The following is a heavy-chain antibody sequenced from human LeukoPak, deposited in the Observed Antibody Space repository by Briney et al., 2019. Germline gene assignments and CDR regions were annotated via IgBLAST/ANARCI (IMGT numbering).Heavy chain of an antibody. V-gene: IGHV4-59*01. D-gene: IGHD2-21*02. CDR1: GGSISSYY. Sequence: TSVTLSLTCTVSGGSISSYYWSWIRQPPGKGLEWIGYIYYSGSTNYNPSLKSRVTISVDTSKNQFSLKLSSVTAADTAVYYCARFVVVTANFDYWGQGTLVTVSS. CDR2: IYYSGST. CDR3: ARFVVVTANFDY. J-gene: IGHJ4*02.